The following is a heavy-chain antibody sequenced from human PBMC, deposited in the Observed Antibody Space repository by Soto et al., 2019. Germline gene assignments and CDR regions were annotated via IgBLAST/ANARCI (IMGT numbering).Heavy chain of an antibody. Sequence: QVQLQESGPGLVKPSQTLSLTCTVSGGSISSGDYYWSWIRQPPGKGLEWIGYIYYSGSTYYNPYLKRRVTISVDTPKNQFSLKLSSVTAADTAVYYCARVVRRENWCDPWGQGTLVTVSS. V-gene: IGHV4-30-4*01. D-gene: IGHD6-6*01. CDR2: IYYSGST. CDR3: ARVVRRENWCDP. CDR1: GGSISSGDYY. J-gene: IGHJ5*02.